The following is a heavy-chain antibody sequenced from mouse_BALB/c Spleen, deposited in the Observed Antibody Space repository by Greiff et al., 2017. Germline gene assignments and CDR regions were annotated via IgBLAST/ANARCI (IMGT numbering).Heavy chain of an antibody. V-gene: IGHV14-3*02. J-gene: IGHJ3*01. CDR3: AVYDYDEGWFAY. D-gene: IGHD2-4*01. CDR1: GFNIKDTY. CDR2: IDPANGNT. Sequence: EVQLQQSGAELVKPGASVKLSCTASGFNIKDTYMHWVKQRPEQGLEWIGRIDPANGNTKYDPKFQGKATITADTSSNTAYLQLSSLTSEDTAVYYCAVYDYDEGWFAYWGQGTLVTVSA.